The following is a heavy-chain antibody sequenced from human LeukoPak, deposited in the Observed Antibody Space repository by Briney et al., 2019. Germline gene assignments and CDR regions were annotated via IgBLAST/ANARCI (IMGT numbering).Heavy chain of an antibody. D-gene: IGHD3-3*01. V-gene: IGHV3-30*02. CDR3: ARLWSASESFDY. CDR1: GFTFSSYG. J-gene: IGHJ4*02. CDR2: IRYDENNK. Sequence: PGGSLRLSCAASGFTFSSYGMHWVRQAPGKGLEWVAFIRYDENNKYYADSVKGRFTISRDNSKNTLYLQMNSLRAEDTAVYYCARLWSASESFDYWGQGTLVTVSS.